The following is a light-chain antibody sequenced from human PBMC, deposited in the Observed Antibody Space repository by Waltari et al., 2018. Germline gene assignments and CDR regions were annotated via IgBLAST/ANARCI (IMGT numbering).Light chain of an antibody. V-gene: IGKV1-13*02. Sequence: IQMSQSPSSLSASVVDRVTITCRASQGISSYLNWYQQKPGKAPKLLIYYANSLASGVPSRFSGSGSGTEFTLTISSLQPEDFATYYCQQGNSYPRTFGQGTKVEIK. CDR3: QQGNSYPRT. CDR2: YAN. CDR1: QGISSY. J-gene: IGKJ1*01.